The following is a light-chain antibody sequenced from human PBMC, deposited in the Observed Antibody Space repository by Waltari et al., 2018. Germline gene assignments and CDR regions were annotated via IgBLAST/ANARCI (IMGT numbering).Light chain of an antibody. V-gene: IGLV2-14*01. J-gene: IGLJ1*01. Sequence: QSALTQPASVSGSPGQSITISCTGTSSDVGGYNYFSWYQQHPGKAPKLMIYDDSNRPSGVSNRFSGSKSGNTASLTISGLQAEDEADYYCTSYTSSSSLVFGTGTKVTVL. CDR2: DDS. CDR1: SSDVGGYNY. CDR3: TSYTSSSSLV.